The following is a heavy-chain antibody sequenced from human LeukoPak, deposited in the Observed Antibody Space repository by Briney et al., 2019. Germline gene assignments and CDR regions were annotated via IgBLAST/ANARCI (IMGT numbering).Heavy chain of an antibody. D-gene: IGHD3-22*01. Sequence: SETLSLTCTVSGGSISSSSYYWGWIRQPPGKGLEWIGSIYYSGSTYYNPSLKSRVTISVDTSTNQFSLKLNSVTAADTAVYYCAREGYDSSGYTDAFDIWGQGTLVTVSS. J-gene: IGHJ3*02. CDR3: AREGYDSSGYTDAFDI. CDR2: IYYSGST. CDR1: GGSISSSSYY. V-gene: IGHV4-39*07.